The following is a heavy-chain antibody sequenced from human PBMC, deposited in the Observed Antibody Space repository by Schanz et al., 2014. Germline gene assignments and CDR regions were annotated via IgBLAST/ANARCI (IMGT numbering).Heavy chain of an antibody. J-gene: IGHJ4*02. V-gene: IGHV3-23*01. CDR3: AKEKEEVAADGSFFDY. D-gene: IGHD6-13*01. CDR1: GFTFFGSFA. CDR2: MSGSGSTA. Sequence: EVQLLESGGGLVQPGGSLRLSCVASGFTFFGSFAMSWVRQAPGKGLEWVSGMSGSGSTADYADSVKGRFTISRDNSRKTLYLQMNSLRADDTAVYYCAKEKEEVAADGSFFDYWGQGTLXTVSS.